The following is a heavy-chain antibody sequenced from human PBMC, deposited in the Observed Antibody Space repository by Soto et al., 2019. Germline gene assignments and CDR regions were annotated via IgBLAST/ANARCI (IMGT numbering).Heavy chain of an antibody. CDR3: ARLVYYFYYMDV. CDR2: IYDSGNT. CDR1: GGSISSYY. Sequence: NPSETLALTCSVSGGSISSYYWSWIRQPPGKGLEWIGYIYDSGNTNYNPSLKSRVTISVDTSKNQFSLKLSSVTAADTAVYYCARLVYYFYYMDVWGKGTTVSVSS. V-gene: IGHV4-59*08. J-gene: IGHJ6*03.